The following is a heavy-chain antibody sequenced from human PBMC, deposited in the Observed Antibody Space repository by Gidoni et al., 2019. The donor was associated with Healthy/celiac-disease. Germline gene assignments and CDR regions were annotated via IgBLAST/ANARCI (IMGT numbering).Heavy chain of an antibody. J-gene: IGHJ4*02. D-gene: IGHD1-26*01. CDR3: ARKVVGATRYFDY. CDR1: GFTFSSYA. CDR2: ISGSGGST. V-gene: IGHV3-23*01. Sequence: EVQLLESGGGLVQPGGSLRLSCAASGFTFSSYAMSWVRQAPGKGLEWVSAISGSGGSTYYADSVKGRFTISRDNSKNTLYLQMNSLRAEDTAVYYCARKVVGATRYFDYWGQGTLVTVSS.